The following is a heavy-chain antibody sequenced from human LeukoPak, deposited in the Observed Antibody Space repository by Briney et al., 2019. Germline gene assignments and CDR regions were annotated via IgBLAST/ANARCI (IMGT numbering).Heavy chain of an antibody. Sequence: GGSLRPSCAASGFTFGSYAMSWVRQAPGKGLEWVSIIGGGGGNTYYADSVKGRFTISRDNSKNTLFLQMNSLRAEDTAVYYCAKGGDCSSTTNCFLYYWGQGTLVTVSS. CDR2: IGGGGGNT. V-gene: IGHV3-23*01. D-gene: IGHD2/OR15-2a*01. J-gene: IGHJ4*02. CDR1: GFTFGSYA. CDR3: AKGGDCSSTTNCFLYY.